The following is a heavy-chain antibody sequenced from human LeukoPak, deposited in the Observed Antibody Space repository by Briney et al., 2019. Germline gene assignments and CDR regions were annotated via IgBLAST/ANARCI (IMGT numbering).Heavy chain of an antibody. Sequence: PGGSLRLSCAASRFTFSTYSMNWVRQAPGKGLEWVSSIDSTSTYIYYADSVKGRFTISRDNAKISLYLQMDSLRAEDTAVYYCARDSLVGSTTPVFDYWGQGTLVTVSS. J-gene: IGHJ4*02. CDR1: RFTFSTYS. V-gene: IGHV3-21*04. CDR3: ARDSLVGSTTPVFDY. CDR2: IDSTSTYI. D-gene: IGHD1-26*01.